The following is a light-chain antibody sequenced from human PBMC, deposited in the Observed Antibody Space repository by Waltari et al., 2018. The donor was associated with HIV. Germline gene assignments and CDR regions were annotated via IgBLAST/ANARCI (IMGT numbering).Light chain of an antibody. V-gene: IGLV2-8*01. J-gene: IGLJ3*02. CDR2: EVT. CDR3: VSYASINDRWV. Sequence: QSALTQPPSSSGSPGQSVTISCTGTSSDVGGYDHVSWYQQHPGKAPKRLVYEVTNRAPGVPDRFSGSKAGNTASLTVSGLQAEDEAHYYCVSYASINDRWVFGGGTKLTVL. CDR1: SSDVGGYDH.